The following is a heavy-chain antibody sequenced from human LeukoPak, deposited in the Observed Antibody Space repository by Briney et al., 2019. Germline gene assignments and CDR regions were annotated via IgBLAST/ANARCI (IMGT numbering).Heavy chain of an antibody. CDR3: ARDDSSGYCPY. V-gene: IGHV1-46*01. Sequence: GASVKVSCKASGYTFTGYYMHWVRQAPGQGLEWLGIINLTGGSTNYAQKFQGRVTMTRDTSTSTAYMELSSLRSEDTAVYYCARDDSSGYCPYWGQGTLVTVSS. CDR2: INLTGGST. CDR1: GYTFTGYY. D-gene: IGHD3-22*01. J-gene: IGHJ4*02.